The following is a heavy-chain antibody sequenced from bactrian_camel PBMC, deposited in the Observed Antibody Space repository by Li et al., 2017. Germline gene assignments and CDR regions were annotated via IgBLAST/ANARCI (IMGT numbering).Heavy chain of an antibody. CDR2: INSGGGST. CDR3: ANSRERYSDYVHVY. Sequence: VESGGGLVQPGGSLRLSCTASGFTFSSYYMSWVRQTPGKGLEWVSAINSGGGSTYYADSVKGRFTISRDNAKNTLYLHLNSLKTEDTAMYYCANSRERYSDYVHVYWGQGTQVTVS. CDR1: GFTFSSYY. D-gene: IGHD4*01. J-gene: IGHJ4*01. V-gene: IGHV3S40*01.